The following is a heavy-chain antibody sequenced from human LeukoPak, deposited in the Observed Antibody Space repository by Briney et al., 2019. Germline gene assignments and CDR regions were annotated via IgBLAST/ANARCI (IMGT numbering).Heavy chain of an antibody. Sequence: GGSLRLSCAGSGFTVGNNWMTWVRQAPGKGLEWVSAISGSGDITYYADSVKGRFTISRDNSKNTLYLQMDSLRVEDTAVHYCAKVTGGDMITYGGVDYWGQGTLVTVSS. CDR1: GFTVGNNW. V-gene: IGHV3-23*01. CDR2: ISGSGDIT. D-gene: IGHD3-16*01. J-gene: IGHJ4*02. CDR3: AKVTGGDMITYGGVDY.